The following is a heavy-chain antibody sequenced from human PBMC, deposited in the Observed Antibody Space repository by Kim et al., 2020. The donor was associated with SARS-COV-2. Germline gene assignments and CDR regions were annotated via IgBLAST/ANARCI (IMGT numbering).Heavy chain of an antibody. V-gene: IGHV3-21*01. CDR2: ISGGSSYI. D-gene: IGHD3-22*01. J-gene: IGHJ4*02. CDR1: GFTFSSYS. Sequence: GGSLRLSCAASGFTFSSYSMNWVRQAPGKGLEWGSAISGGSSYIYYADSVKGRFTIARDNAKNSLYLPMNSLRAEDTAVYYCARDSPGYDSSGYPDYWGQGTLVTVSS. CDR3: ARDSPGYDSSGYPDY.